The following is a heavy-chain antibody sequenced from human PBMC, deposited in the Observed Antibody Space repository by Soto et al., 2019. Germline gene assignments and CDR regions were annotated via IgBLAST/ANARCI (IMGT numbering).Heavy chain of an antibody. V-gene: IGHV3-73*02. CDR2: IRSKANNYAT. J-gene: IGHJ6*02. CDR3: TNPQVYYGMDV. CDR1: GFTFSGSA. Sequence: EVQLVESGGGLVQPGGSLKLSCAASGFTFSGSAVHWVGQASGQGLEWVGRIRSKANNYATAYAASVQGRFTIFRDDLKNTAYLQMNSLKPEDTAVYYCTNPQVYYGMDVWGQGTTVTVSS.